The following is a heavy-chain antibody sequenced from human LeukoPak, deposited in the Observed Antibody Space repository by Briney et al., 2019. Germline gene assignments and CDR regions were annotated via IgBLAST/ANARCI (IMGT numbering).Heavy chain of an antibody. CDR3: ARRFGRKFGERFYYYHYMDV. D-gene: IGHD3-10*01. J-gene: IGHJ6*03. CDR2: IYHSGST. V-gene: IGHV4-61*05. Sequence: SGTLSLTCTVSGGSISSSSYYWSWIRQPPGKGLEWIGYIYHSGSTNYNPSLKSRVTISVDTSKNQFSLRLTSVTAADTAVYYCARRFGRKFGERFYYYHYMDVWGKGTTVTISS. CDR1: GGSISSSSYY.